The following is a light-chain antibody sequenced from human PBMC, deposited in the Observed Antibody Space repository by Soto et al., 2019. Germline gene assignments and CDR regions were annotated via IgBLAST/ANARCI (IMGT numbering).Light chain of an antibody. J-gene: IGKJ4*01. V-gene: IGKV1-5*03. Sequence: DIHLTQSPSFLSASVGDRVTITCRASQGISTYLAWYQQKPGKAPNLLIYKASRLETGVPSRFSGSGSGTEFTLTINFLQPDDFATYYCQQYNSYSPLTFGGGTKVDIK. CDR1: QGISTY. CDR3: QQYNSYSPLT. CDR2: KAS.